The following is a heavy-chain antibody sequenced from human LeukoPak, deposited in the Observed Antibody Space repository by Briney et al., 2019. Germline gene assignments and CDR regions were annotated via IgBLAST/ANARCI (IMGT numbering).Heavy chain of an antibody. V-gene: IGHV3-30*02. CDR1: GLTYRSYG. CDR2: IRYDGSNK. D-gene: IGHD6-13*01. Sequence: PGGSLTLSCAASGLTYRSYGMHWVRQAPGKGLEWVAFIRYDGSNKYYADSVKGRFTISRHNSKNTLYLQMNSLRAEDTAVYYCAIIGGPYSSSWSSPFDYWGQGTLVTVSS. J-gene: IGHJ4*02. CDR3: AIIGGPYSSSWSSPFDY.